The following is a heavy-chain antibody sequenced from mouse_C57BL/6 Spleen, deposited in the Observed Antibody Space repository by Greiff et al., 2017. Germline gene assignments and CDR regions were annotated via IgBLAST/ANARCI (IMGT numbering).Heavy chain of an antibody. D-gene: IGHD3-2*02. CDR1: GYTFTSYW. J-gene: IGHJ3*01. V-gene: IGHV1-55*01. CDR2: IYPGSGST. Sequence: QVQLQQPGAELVKPGASVKMSCKASGYTFTSYWITWVKQRPGQGLEWIGEIYPGSGSTNYNEKFKSKATLTVDTSSSTAYMQLSSLTSEDTAVYYCARSQAQALFAYWGKGTLVTVSA. CDR3: ARSQAQALFAY.